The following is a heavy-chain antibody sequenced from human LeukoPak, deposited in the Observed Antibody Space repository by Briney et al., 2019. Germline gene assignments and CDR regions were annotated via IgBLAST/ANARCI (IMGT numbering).Heavy chain of an antibody. V-gene: IGHV3-21*01. J-gene: IGHJ4*02. Sequence: GGSLRLSCAASGFTFSSYNMKWVRQAPGKGLEWVSSISSRSSYIFYADSVMGRFTISRDNAKKSLYLQMNSLRAEDTAVYYCARVVITPYKYYFDYWGQGTLVTVSS. D-gene: IGHD3-22*01. CDR1: GFTFSSYN. CDR2: ISSRSSYI. CDR3: ARVVITPYKYYFDY.